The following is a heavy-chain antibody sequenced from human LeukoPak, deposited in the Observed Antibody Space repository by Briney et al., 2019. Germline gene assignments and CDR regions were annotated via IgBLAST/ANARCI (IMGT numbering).Heavy chain of an antibody. CDR3: AELLSMVAKPPKDY. Sequence: GGSLRLSCAASGFTFSSYAVSWVRQAPGKGLEWVSAISGSGGSTYYADSVKGRFTISRDNSKNTLYLQMNSLRAEDTAVYYCAELLSMVAKPPKDYWGQGTLVTVSS. J-gene: IGHJ4*02. D-gene: IGHD2-15*01. V-gene: IGHV3-23*01. CDR2: ISGSGGST. CDR1: GFTFSSYA.